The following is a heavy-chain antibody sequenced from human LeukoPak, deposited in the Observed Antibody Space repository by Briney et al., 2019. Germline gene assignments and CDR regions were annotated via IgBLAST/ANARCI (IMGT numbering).Heavy chain of an antibody. J-gene: IGHJ4*02. Sequence: LETLSLTCTVSGGPISSSSYYWGWIRQPPGKGLEWIGSIYYSGSTYYNPSLKSRVTISVDTSKNQFSLKLSSVTAADTAVYYCARLRRYYFDYLGQGTLVTVSS. CDR2: IYYSGST. CDR1: GGPISSSSYY. CDR3: ARLRRYYFDY. V-gene: IGHV4-39*01. D-gene: IGHD4-17*01.